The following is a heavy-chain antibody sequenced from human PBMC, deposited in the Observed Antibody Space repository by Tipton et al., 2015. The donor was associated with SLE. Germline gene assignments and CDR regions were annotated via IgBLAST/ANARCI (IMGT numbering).Heavy chain of an antibody. J-gene: IGHJ4*02. CDR1: GYSFTSYW. D-gene: IGHD3-22*01. Sequence: QLVQSGAEVKKPGESLKISCKGSGYSFTSYWIAWVRQMPGKGLEWMGVIHPGDSDTRYSPSFQAQVTLSADNSVSTAYLQWSSLKASDTAMYYCSRRFSDSSGYKFFFDYWGQGTPVTVSS. CDR2: IHPGDSDT. CDR3: SRRFSDSSGYKFFFDY. V-gene: IGHV5-51*01.